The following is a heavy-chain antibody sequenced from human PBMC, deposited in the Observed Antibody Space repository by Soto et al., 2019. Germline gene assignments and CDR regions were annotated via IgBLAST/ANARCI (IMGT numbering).Heavy chain of an antibody. CDR3: ARVYRHIVVVTARSLLGVGMDV. CDR1: GGSISSYY. V-gene: IGHV4-59*01. Sequence: AETLASTFTVSGGSISSYYWSWIRQPPGKVLELIGYIYYSGSTNYNPSLKSRVTIAVDTSKNKFSLKLSSVTAADTAVYYCARVYRHIVVVTARSLLGVGMDVWGQVTTVTVSS. D-gene: IGHD2-21*02. CDR2: IYYSGST. J-gene: IGHJ6*02.